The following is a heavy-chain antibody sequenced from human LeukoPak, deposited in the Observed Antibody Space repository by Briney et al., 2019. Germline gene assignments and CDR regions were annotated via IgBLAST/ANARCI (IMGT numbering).Heavy chain of an antibody. CDR2: FDPEDGET. CDR3: ATDRQLSGQFDY. D-gene: IGHD2-2*01. CDR1: GYTLTELS. V-gene: IGHV1-24*01. Sequence: GASVKVSCKVSGYTLTELSMHWVRPAPGKGLEWMGGFDPEDGETIYAQKFQGRVTMTEDTSTDTAYMELSSLRSEDTAAYYCATDRQLSGQFDYWGQGTLVTVSS. J-gene: IGHJ4*02.